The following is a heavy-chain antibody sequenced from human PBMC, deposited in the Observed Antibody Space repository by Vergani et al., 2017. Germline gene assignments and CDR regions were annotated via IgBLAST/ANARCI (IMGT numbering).Heavy chain of an antibody. CDR3: ARGGGSHDSSGYYLYYYYGMDV. J-gene: IGHJ6*02. CDR2: INPNSGGT. CDR1: GYTFTGYY. V-gene: IGHV1-2*02. D-gene: IGHD3-22*01. Sequence: QVQLVQSGAEVKKPGASVKVSCKASGYTFTGYYMHWVRQAPGQGLEWMGWINPNSGGTNYAQKFQGRVTMTRDTSISTAYMELSRLRSDDTAVYYCARGGGSHDSSGYYLYYYYGMDVWGQGTTVTVSS.